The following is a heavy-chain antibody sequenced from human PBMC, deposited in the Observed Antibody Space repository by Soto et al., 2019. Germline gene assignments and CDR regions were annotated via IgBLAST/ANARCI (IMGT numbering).Heavy chain of an antibody. J-gene: IGHJ4*02. CDR2: IYYSGST. Sequence: QVQLQESGPGLVKPSQTLSLTCTVSGGSISSGGYYWSWIRQHPGKGLEWIGYIYYSGSTYYNPSIKSRVTISVDTSKNQFPRKLSSVTAADTDVYYCARGPGSGWYDYWGQGTLVTVSS. CDR3: ARGPGSGWYDY. D-gene: IGHD6-19*01. V-gene: IGHV4-31*03. CDR1: GGSISSGGYY.